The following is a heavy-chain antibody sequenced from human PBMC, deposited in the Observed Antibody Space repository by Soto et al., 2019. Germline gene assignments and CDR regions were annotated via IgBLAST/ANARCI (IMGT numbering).Heavy chain of an antibody. CDR3: ASLYCTNGVCPFDY. V-gene: IGHV4-34*01. J-gene: IGHJ4*02. CDR1: GGSFSGYY. CDR2: INHSGST. Sequence: PSETLSLTCAVYGGSFSGYYWSWIRRPPGKGPEWIGEINHSGSTNYNPSLKSRVTISVDTSKNQFSLKLSSVTAADTAVYYCASLYCTNGVCPFDYWGQGTLVTVSS. D-gene: IGHD2-8*01.